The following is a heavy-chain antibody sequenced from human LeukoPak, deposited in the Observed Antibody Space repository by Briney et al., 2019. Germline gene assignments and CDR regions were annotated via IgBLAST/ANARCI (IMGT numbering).Heavy chain of an antibody. CDR2: INPNSGGT. D-gene: IGHD6-13*01. CDR3: ARDDDIAPHPSPP. J-gene: IGHJ5*02. V-gene: IGHV1-2*02. CDR1: GYTFTGYY. Sequence: ASVKVSCKASGYTFTGYYMHWVRQAPGQGLEWMGWINPNSGGTNYAQKFQGRVTMTRDTSISTAYMELSRLRSDDTAVYYCARDDDIAPHPSPPWGKEPLVTVS.